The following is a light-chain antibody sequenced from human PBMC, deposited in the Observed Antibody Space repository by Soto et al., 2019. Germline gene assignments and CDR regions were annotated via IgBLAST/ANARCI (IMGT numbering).Light chain of an antibody. V-gene: IGLV2-8*01. CDR2: EVS. J-gene: IGLJ1*01. CDR3: SSYACSNNCGYV. Sequence: QSVLTQPPSASGSPGQSVTISCTGTSSDVGGYNYVSWYQQHPGKAPKLMIYEVSKRPSGVPDRFSGSKSGNTASLTVSGLQAEDEADYYCSSYACSNNCGYVFGTGTKLTVL. CDR1: SSDVGGYNY.